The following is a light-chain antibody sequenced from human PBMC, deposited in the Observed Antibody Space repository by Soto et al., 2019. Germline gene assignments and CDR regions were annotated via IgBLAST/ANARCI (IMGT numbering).Light chain of an antibody. Sequence: DIQMTQSPSSLSASVGDRVTITCRASQGISNYLAWYQQKPGKVPKLLIYAASTLQSGVPSRFSGSGSGTDFTLTISSLQPEDVATYYCQKHNSAPSITFGQGTRLEI. J-gene: IGKJ5*01. V-gene: IGKV1-27*01. CDR3: QKHNSAPSIT. CDR2: AAS. CDR1: QGISNY.